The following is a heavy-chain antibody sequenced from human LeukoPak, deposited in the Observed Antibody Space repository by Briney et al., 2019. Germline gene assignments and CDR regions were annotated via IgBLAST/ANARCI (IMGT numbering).Heavy chain of an antibody. Sequence: HPGGSLRLSCAASGFTFSSYWISSVRQAPGKGLEFIPYIRSRSGTTTYAQSVKDRFTISRDNAMNSLHLQMHSLTGEDTAVYYCARRGTPDRITLFSHYSDSWGQGSLVTVVS. J-gene: IGHJ4*02. CDR3: ARRGTPDRITLFSHYSDS. CDR2: IRSRSGTT. CDR1: GFTFSSYW. D-gene: IGHD3-9*01. V-gene: IGHV3-48*01.